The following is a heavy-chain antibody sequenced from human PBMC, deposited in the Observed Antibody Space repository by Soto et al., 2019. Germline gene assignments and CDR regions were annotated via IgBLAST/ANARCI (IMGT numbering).Heavy chain of an antibody. J-gene: IGHJ5*02. V-gene: IGHV3-13*01. D-gene: IGHD2-15*01. Sequence: GGSLRLSCAASGFTFSSYDMHWVRQATGKGLEWVSAIGTAGDTYYPGSVKGRFTISRENAKNSLYLQMNSLRAEDTAVYYCARALSTQCSGGSCFSWFDPWGQGTLVTVSS. CDR1: GFTFSSYD. CDR3: ARALSTQCSGGSCFSWFDP. CDR2: IGTAGDT.